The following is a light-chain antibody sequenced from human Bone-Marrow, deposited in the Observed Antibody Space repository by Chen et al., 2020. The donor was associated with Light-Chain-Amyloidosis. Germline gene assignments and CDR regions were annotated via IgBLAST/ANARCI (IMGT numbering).Light chain of an antibody. J-gene: IGLJ1*01. CDR1: SSDVGGDNH. CDR3: SSYTITNTLV. CDR2: EVT. Sequence: QSALTQHASVSGSPGNSITVTCTGTSSDVGGDNHVSWYQQHPDKAPKLMIYEVTNRPSWVPDRFSGSKSDNTASLTISGLQTEDEADYFCSSYTITNTLVFGSGTRVTVL. V-gene: IGLV2-14*01.